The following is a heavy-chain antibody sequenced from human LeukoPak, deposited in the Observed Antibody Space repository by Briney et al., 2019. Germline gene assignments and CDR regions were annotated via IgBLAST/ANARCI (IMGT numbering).Heavy chain of an antibody. V-gene: IGHV3-23*01. Sequence: GGSLRLSCAASRFTFTTYVMTWVRQAPGKGLEWVSGISASGGNTYYADSVKGRFTISRDNSKNTLYLQMNSLRAEDTAVYYCAKDQRGAIPYYFDYWGQGTLVTVSS. J-gene: IGHJ4*02. CDR2: ISASGGNT. D-gene: IGHD1-26*01. CDR3: AKDQRGAIPYYFDY. CDR1: RFTFTTYV.